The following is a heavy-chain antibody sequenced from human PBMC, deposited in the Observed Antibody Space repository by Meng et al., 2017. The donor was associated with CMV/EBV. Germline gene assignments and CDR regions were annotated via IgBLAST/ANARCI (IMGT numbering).Heavy chain of an antibody. CDR2: INSDGSST. CDR3: ARRPRFSPAAVDY. V-gene: IGHV3-74*01. CDR1: GFTFSSYW. Sequence: GGSLRLSCAASGFTFSSYWMHWVRQAPGKGLVWVSRINSDGSSTSYADSVKGRFTISRDNAKNSLYLQMNSLRAEDTAVYYCARRPRFSPAAVDYWGQGTLVTVSS. J-gene: IGHJ4*02. D-gene: IGHD2-2*01.